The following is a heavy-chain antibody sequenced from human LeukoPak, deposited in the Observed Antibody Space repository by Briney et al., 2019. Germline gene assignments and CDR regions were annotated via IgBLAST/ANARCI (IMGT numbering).Heavy chain of an antibody. V-gene: IGHV4-34*01. D-gene: IGHD3-22*01. Sequence: PSETLSLTCAVYGGSFSGYYWSWIRQPPGKGLEWIGEINHSGSTNYNPSLKSRVTISVDTSKNQFSLKLSSVTAADTAVYYCARGLVNNYYDSRNWFDPWGQGTLVTVSS. CDR2: INHSGST. J-gene: IGHJ5*02. CDR1: GGSFSGYY. CDR3: ARGLVNNYYDSRNWFDP.